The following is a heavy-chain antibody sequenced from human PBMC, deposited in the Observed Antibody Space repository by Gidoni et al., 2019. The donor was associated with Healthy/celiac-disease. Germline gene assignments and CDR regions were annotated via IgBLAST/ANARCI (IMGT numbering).Heavy chain of an antibody. CDR3: ARGRVDYGGKMALNY. D-gene: IGHD4-17*01. CDR1: GYTFTSYD. J-gene: IGHJ4*02. V-gene: IGHV1-8*01. CDR2: MNPNIGNT. Sequence: VQLVQSGAEVKKPGASVKVYCKASGYTFTSYDINWVGQANGQGLEWMGWMNPNIGNTGYAQKFQGRVTMTRNTSISTAYMELSSLRSEDTAVYYCARGRVDYGGKMALNYWGQGTLVTVSS.